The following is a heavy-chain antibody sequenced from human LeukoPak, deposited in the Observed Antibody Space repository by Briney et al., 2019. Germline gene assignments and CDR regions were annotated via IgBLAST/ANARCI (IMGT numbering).Heavy chain of an antibody. Sequence: PGVSLRLSCAASGFTFSSYAMSWVRQGPGKGLEWVSVISGSGGSTYYADSVKGRFTISRDNSKNTLYLQMNSLRAEDTAVYYCAKGNSSSWYAPLDYWGQGTLVTVSS. D-gene: IGHD6-13*01. CDR1: GFTFSSYA. V-gene: IGHV3-23*01. CDR2: ISGSGGST. J-gene: IGHJ4*02. CDR3: AKGNSSSWYAPLDY.